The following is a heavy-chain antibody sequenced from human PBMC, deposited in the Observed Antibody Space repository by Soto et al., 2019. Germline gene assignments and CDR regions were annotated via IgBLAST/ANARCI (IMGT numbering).Heavy chain of an antibody. D-gene: IGHD3-16*02. V-gene: IGHV4-34*01. CDR1: GGSFSGYY. CDR3: ARGAGDYVWGSYRYPQFDY. CDR2: INHSGST. J-gene: IGHJ4*02. Sequence: QVQLQQWGAGLLTPSETLSLTCAVYGGSFSGYYWSWIRQPPGKGLEWIGEINHSGSTNYNPSLKSRVTISVDTSKIQFSLKLSSVTAADTAVYYCARGAGDYVWGSYRYPQFDYWGQGTLVTVSS.